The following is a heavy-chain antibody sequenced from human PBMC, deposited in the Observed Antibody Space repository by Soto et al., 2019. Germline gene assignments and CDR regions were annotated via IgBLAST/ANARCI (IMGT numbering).Heavy chain of an antibody. J-gene: IGHJ4*02. CDR1: GDAISNFY. CDR3: ARGTRALITSFFAY. CDR2: VHESGST. D-gene: IGHD1-20*01. Sequence: PSETLSLTCSVSGDAISNFYWSWIRQTPGRGLEWIGCVHESGSTDYNPSFKGRVTISLHTSKSQFSLSLRSATAADTATYYCARGTRALITSFFAYWGQGNPVTVFS. V-gene: IGHV4-59*03.